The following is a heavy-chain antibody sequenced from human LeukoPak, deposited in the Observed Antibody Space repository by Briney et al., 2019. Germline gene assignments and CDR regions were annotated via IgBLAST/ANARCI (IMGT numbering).Heavy chain of an antibody. CDR2: TYYRSKWYN. J-gene: IGHJ6*04. Sequence: SQTLSLTCAISGDSVSSNSAAWNWIRQPPSRGLEWLGRTYYRSKWYNDYAVSVKSRITINPDTSKYQFSLQLNSVTPEDTAVYYCTCLYYGMDVWGKGTTVTVSS. V-gene: IGHV6-1*01. CDR3: TCLYYGMDV. CDR1: GDSVSSNSAA.